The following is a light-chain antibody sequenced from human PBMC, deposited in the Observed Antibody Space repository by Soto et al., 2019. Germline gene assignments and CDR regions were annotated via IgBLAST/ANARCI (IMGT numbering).Light chain of an antibody. J-gene: IGLJ3*02. CDR2: DVS. CDR3: SSYSTSGTLVV. V-gene: IGLV2-14*01. Sequence: QSALTQPASVSGSPGQTIIMSCTGTSSDIGGSNSVSWYQQHPDKAPKLILFDVSHRPSKIPDRFSGSKSGNTASLTISGLQADDEADYYCSSYSTSGTLVVFGGGTQLTVL. CDR1: SSDIGGSNS.